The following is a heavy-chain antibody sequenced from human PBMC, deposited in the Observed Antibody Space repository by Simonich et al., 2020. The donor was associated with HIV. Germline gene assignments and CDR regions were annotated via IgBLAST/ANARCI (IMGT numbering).Heavy chain of an antibody. CDR2: IYLGDSDT. Sequence: EVQLVQSGAEVKMQGESLKISCKGSGVSSTSYWIAWVRQMLGKCLDWIGIIYLGDSDTSYSPPFPSQVTMSADTSISTAYLQWSSLKASDTAMYYCVRRQPRTYNFDYWGQGTLVTVSS. V-gene: IGHV5-51*03. CDR1: GVSSTSYW. D-gene: IGHD2-2*01. CDR3: VRRQPRTYNFDY. J-gene: IGHJ4*02.